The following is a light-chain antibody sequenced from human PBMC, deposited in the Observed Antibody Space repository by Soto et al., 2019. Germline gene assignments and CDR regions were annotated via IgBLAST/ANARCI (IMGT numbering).Light chain of an antibody. CDR3: ATCDSSLRTGV. CDR1: NSNIGRNY. CDR2: DNH. V-gene: IGLV1-51*01. J-gene: IGLJ3*02. Sequence: QSVLTQPPSLSAAPGQKVTIPCSGSNSNIGRNYVSWYQQLPGTAPKLLIYDNHERPSGIPDRFSGSKSGTSASLGITGLHTGDEADYYCATCDSSLRTGVFGGGTKLTVL.